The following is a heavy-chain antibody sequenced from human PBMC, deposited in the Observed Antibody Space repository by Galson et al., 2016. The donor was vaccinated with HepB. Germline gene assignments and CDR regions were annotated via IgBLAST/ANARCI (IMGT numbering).Heavy chain of an antibody. D-gene: IGHD3/OR15-3a*01. CDR1: GFTVSSTY. V-gene: IGHV3-66*01. J-gene: IGHJ4*02. Sequence: SLRLSCAASGFTVSSTYMNWVRQAPGKGLEWVSIIYSGGTTYQADSVKGRFTISRDNSNNTLYLQMNSLRAEDTAVSYCARDDFWTGPPSASFSFDYWGQGTLVTVSS. CDR3: ARDDFWTGPPSASFSFDY. CDR2: IYSGGTT.